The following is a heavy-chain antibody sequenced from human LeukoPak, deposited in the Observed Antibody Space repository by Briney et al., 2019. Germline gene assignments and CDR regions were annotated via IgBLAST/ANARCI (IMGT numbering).Heavy chain of an antibody. J-gene: IGHJ6*02. CDR3: ARRYNYGDYPYYYYGMDV. CDR2: IYYSGST. CDR1: GGSISSYY. D-gene: IGHD4-17*01. V-gene: IGHV4-59*08. Sequence: KSSETLSLTCTVSGGSISSYYWSWIRQPPGKGLEWIGYIYYSGSTNYNPSLKSRVTISVDTSKNQFSLKLSSVTAADTAVYYCARRYNYGDYPYYYYGMDVWGQGTTVTVSS.